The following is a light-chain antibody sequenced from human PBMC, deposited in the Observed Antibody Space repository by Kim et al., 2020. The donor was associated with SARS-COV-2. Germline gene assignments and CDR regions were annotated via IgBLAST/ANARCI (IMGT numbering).Light chain of an antibody. V-gene: IGLV2-8*01. CDR1: SSDVSGNNY. J-gene: IGLJ2*01. Sequence: GQPVTIACTGTSSDVSGNNYVSWCQQHPGKAPKLMIYEVSKWPSGVPDRFSGSKSGNTASLTVSGLQAEDEADYYCSSYAGSNNLVFGGGTQLTVL. CDR3: SSYAGSNNLV. CDR2: EVS.